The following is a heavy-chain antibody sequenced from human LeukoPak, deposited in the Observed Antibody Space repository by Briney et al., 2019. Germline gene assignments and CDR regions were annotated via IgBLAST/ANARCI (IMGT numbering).Heavy chain of an antibody. CDR3: ARGRGYCSSTSCYSFFDY. D-gene: IGHD2-2*01. V-gene: IGHV4-4*07. J-gene: IGHJ4*02. CDR1: GGSISSYY. CDR2: IYTSGST. Sequence: PSETLSLTCTVSGGSISSYYWSWIRQPAGKGLEWIGRIYTSGSTNYNPSLKSRVTISVDTSKNQFSLKLSSVTAADTAVYYCARGRGYCSSTSCYSFFDYWGQGTLVTVSS.